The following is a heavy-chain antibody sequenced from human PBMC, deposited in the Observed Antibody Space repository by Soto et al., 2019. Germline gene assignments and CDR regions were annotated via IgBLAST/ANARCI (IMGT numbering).Heavy chain of an antibody. CDR3: ALLTTYYYGSSGYLLTN. J-gene: IGHJ4*02. Sequence: EASVKVSCKASGGTFSSYAISWVRQAPGQGLEWMGGIIPIFGTANYAQKFQGRVTITADESTSTAYMELSSLRSEDTAVYYCALLTTYYYGSSGYLLTNWGQGTLVTVSS. CDR2: IIPIFGTA. V-gene: IGHV1-69*13. D-gene: IGHD3-22*01. CDR1: GGTFSSYA.